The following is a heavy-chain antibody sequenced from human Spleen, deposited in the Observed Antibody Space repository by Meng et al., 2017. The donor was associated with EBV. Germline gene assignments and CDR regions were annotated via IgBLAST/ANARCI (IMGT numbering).Heavy chain of an antibody. J-gene: IGHJ5*02. Sequence: QGQRPQSGPGPVKPSQTLSLTCAISGDSVSNINGGWNWIRQSPSRGLEWLGRTYYRSKWYNDYAVSVKGRITINPDTTKNQVSLQLNSVTPEDTAVYYCAGVGSTISTDWFDTWGQGTLVTVSS. D-gene: IGHD3-9*01. CDR1: GDSVSNINGG. V-gene: IGHV6-1*01. CDR2: TYYRSKWYN. CDR3: AGVGSTISTDWFDT.